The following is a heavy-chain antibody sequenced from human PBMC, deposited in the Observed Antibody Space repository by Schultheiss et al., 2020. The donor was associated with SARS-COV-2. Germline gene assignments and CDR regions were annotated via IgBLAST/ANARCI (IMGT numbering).Heavy chain of an antibody. D-gene: IGHD3-3*01. CDR1: GFTFSSYG. Sequence: GGSLRLSCAASGFTFSSYGMHWVRQAPGKGLEWVLAISGSGGSTYYADSVKGRFTISRDNSKNTLYLQMNSLRAEDTAVYYCAKRPWGEWLPKKRPYYYYMDVWGKGTTVTVSS. CDR3: AKRPWGEWLPKKRPYYYYMDV. CDR2: ISGSGGST. V-gene: IGHV3-23*01. J-gene: IGHJ6*03.